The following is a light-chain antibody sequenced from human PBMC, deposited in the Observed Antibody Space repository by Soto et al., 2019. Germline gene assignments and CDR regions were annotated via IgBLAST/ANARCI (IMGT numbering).Light chain of an antibody. J-gene: IGKJ5*01. Sequence: DLQMTQSPFTLSASVGDRVTITCRASQSISSWLAWYQQKPGKAPKLLIYDASSLESGVPSRFSGSGSGTEFTLTISSLQPDDFATYYCQQYNSYPITFGQGTRLEIK. CDR1: QSISSW. CDR2: DAS. CDR3: QQYNSYPIT. V-gene: IGKV1-5*01.